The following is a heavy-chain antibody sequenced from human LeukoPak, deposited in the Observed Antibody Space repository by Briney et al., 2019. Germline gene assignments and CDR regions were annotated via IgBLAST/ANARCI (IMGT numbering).Heavy chain of an antibody. D-gene: IGHD1-1*01. CDR2: MNPNSGNT. J-gene: IGHJ6*03. CDR1: GYTFTSYD. CDR3: ARSNVGRYYYYYMDV. V-gene: IGHV1-8*01. Sequence: ASVKVSCKASGYTFTSYDINWVRQATGQGLEWMGWMNPNSGNTGYAQKFQGRVTMTRNTSISTAYMELSSLRSEDTAVYYCARSNVGRYYYYYMDVWGKGTTVTVSS.